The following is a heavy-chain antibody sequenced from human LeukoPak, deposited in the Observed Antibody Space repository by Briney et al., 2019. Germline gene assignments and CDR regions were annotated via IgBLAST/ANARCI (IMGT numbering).Heavy chain of an antibody. V-gene: IGHV4-30-4*02. CDR1: GGSISSGDYY. J-gene: IGHJ4*02. Sequence: PSETLSLTCTVSGGSISSGDYYWSWIRQPPGKGLEWIGYIYSSGSTYYNPSLKSRVTISVDTSKNQFSLKLSSVTAADTAVYYCARGRDGYIFDYWGQGTLVTVSS. CDR3: ARGRDGYIFDY. CDR2: IYSSGST. D-gene: IGHD5-24*01.